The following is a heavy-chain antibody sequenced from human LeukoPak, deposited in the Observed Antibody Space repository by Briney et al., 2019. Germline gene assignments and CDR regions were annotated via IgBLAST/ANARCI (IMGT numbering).Heavy chain of an antibody. CDR2: IFTTGTT. V-gene: IGHV3-53*01. D-gene: IGHD1-26*01. Sequence: PGGSLRLSCVLSGFTVSSTYISWFRQTPGKGLEWVSVIFTTGTTYYADSVKGRFTLSRDNFENTVHLQMSSLTAEDTAVYYCAGDRRTSGWYASWGQGTLVTVSP. CDR3: AGDRRTSGWYAS. J-gene: IGHJ5*01. CDR1: GFTVSSTY.